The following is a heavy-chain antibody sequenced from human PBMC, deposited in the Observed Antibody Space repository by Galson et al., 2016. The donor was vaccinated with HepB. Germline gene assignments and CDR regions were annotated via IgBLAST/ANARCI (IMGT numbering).Heavy chain of an antibody. CDR1: GDSISSGYW. V-gene: IGHV4-4*02. CDR2: IFPSGNI. Sequence: SETLSLTCTVSGDSISSGYWWTWIRQAPGEGLDWIGEIFPSGNINYKSSLAGRIPISIDRSLNQLSLLVTSVTAADTAVYFCAAGRGTAGGVTLDSWGQGTLVTVSS. J-gene: IGHJ5*01. D-gene: IGHD3-16*01. CDR3: AAGRGTAGGVTLDS.